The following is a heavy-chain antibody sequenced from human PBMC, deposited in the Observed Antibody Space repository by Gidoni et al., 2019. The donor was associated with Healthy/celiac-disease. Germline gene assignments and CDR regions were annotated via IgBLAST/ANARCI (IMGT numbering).Heavy chain of an antibody. J-gene: IGHJ4*02. CDR3: ARVPKATVVKGYYFDY. Sequence: QVQLPQWGAGLLKPSETLSLTCAVYGGSFSGYYWSWIRQPPGKGLEWIGEINHSGSTNYNPSLKSRVTISVDTSKNQFSLKLSSVTAADTAVYYCARVPKATVVKGYYFDYWGQGTLVTVSS. CDR1: GGSFSGYY. V-gene: IGHV4-34*01. CDR2: INHSGST. D-gene: IGHD4-17*01.